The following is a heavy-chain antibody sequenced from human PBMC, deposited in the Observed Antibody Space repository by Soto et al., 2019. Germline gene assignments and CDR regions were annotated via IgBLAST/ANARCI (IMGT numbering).Heavy chain of an antibody. D-gene: IGHD2-21*01. CDR2: IYYNGSA. CDR3: ARSHVAFDY. CDR1: GCSISSGTYF. Sequence: SETLSLTCSVSGCSISSGTYFWGWIRQPPGKGLEWIGNIYYNGSAKSNPSLKSRVTLSRDASKNQFSLKLSSVTAADTAVYYCARSHVAFDYWGLGTQVTVSS. V-gene: IGHV4-39*01. J-gene: IGHJ4*02.